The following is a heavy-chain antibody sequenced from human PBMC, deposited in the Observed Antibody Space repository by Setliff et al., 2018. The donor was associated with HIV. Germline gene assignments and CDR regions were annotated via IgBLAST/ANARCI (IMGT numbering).Heavy chain of an antibody. CDR1: GDSINTDGLY. Sequence: PSETLSLTCTVSGDSINTDGLYWTWIRQHPATGLEWIGYIHYNGITYYNPSLESRVSISVDLSKNQFSLKLNSVTVADTAVYYCARTKGGSKHGSFWDSWGQGILGTVPQ. V-gene: IGHV4-31*03. J-gene: IGHJ5*02. CDR2: IHYNGIT. CDR3: ARTKGGSKHGSFWDS. D-gene: IGHD3-10*01.